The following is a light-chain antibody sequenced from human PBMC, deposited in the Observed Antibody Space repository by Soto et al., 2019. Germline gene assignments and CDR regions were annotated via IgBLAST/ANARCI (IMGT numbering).Light chain of an antibody. CDR1: SSDVGGYNY. J-gene: IGLJ2*01. V-gene: IGLV2-8*01. CDR3: SSYAGSNNLV. CDR2: EVS. Sequence: QSALTQPPSASGSPGQSVTISCTGTSSDVGGYNYVSWYQQHPGKAPKLMIYEVSKRPSGVPDRFSAFKSGNTASLTVSGLQAEDEADYYCSSYAGSNNLVIGGGTKLTV.